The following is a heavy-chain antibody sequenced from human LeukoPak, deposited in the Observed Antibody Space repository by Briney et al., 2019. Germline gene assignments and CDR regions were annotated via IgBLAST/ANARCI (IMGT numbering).Heavy chain of an antibody. CDR3: ARDPVGGSTIFDY. J-gene: IGHJ4*02. V-gene: IGHV6-1*01. CDR2: TYYRSKWYY. D-gene: IGHD1-26*01. CDR1: GDSVSSNSAA. Sequence: SQTLSLTCALSGDSVSSNSAAWNWIRQSPSRGLEWLGRTYYRSKWYYDYAVAVKSRISINPDTSKNQFSLQLSSVTPEDMAVYYCARDPVGGSTIFDYWGQGTLVTVSS.